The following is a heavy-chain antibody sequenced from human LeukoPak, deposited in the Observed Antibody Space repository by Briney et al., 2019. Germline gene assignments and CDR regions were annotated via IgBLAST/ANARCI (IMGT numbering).Heavy chain of an antibody. V-gene: IGHV4-61*05. D-gene: IGHD2-2*03. CDR3: ARGGSGYCSSTSCHNWFDP. Sequence: SETLSLTCTVSGGSISSSSYYWGWIRQPPGKGLEWIGYIYYSGSTNYNPSLKSRVTISVDTSKNQFSLKLSSVTAADTAVYYCARGGSGYCSSTSCHNWFDPWGQGTLVTVSS. CDR2: IYYSGST. J-gene: IGHJ5*02. CDR1: GGSISSSSYY.